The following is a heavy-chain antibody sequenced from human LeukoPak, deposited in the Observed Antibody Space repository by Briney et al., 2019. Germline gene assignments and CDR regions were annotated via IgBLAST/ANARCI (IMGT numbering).Heavy chain of an antibody. D-gene: IGHD1-26*01. J-gene: IGHJ3*02. CDR1: GFTVRNNH. CDR3: ARDGLLRGRAKGAFDI. Sequence: GGSLRLSCAASGFTVRNNHMSWVRQAPGKGLEWVSYISSSGSNIYYVDSVKGRFTISRDNAKNSLYLQMNSLRVEDTAVYYCARDGLLRGRAKGAFDIWGQGTMVTVSS. CDR2: ISSSGSNI. V-gene: IGHV3-11*04.